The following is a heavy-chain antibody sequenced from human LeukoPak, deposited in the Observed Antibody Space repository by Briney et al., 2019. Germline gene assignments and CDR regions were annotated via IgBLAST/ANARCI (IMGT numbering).Heavy chain of an antibody. CDR1: GFTFSSYE. D-gene: IGHD3-10*01. Sequence: GGSLRLSCAASGFTFSSYEMNWVRQAPGKGLEWVSYISSSSSTIYYADSVKGRFTISRDNAKNSLYLQMNSLRAEDTAVYYCARAAVRSGDYWGQGTLVTVSS. V-gene: IGHV3-48*01. CDR2: ISSSSSTI. CDR3: ARAAVRSGDY. J-gene: IGHJ4*02.